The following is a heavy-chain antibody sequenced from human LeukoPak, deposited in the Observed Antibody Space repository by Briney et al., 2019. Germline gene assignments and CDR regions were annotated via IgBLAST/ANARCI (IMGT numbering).Heavy chain of an antibody. CDR1: GGSISSSNYY. J-gene: IGHJ3*02. CDR3: ARPGGSSGYDAFDI. V-gene: IGHV4-39*01. D-gene: IGHD3-22*01. Sequence: SETLSLTCTVSGGSISSSNYYWGWIRQPPGKGLEWIGSIYYSGSTYYNPSLKSRVTMSVDTSKSQFSLKLSSVTAADTAVYYCARPGGSSGYDAFDIWGQGTMVTVSS. CDR2: IYYSGST.